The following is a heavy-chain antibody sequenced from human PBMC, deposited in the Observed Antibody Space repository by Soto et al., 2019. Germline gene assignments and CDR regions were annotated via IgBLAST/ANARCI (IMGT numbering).Heavy chain of an antibody. Sequence: GGSLRLSCAASGFTFSSYGMHWVRQAPGKGLEWVAVISYDGSNKYYADSVKGRFTISRDNSKNTLYLQMNSLRAEDTAVYYCAKDRVVGIAVDIFDYWGQGTLVTVSS. CDR2: ISYDGSNK. J-gene: IGHJ4*02. CDR3: AKDRVVGIAVDIFDY. V-gene: IGHV3-30*18. D-gene: IGHD6-19*01. CDR1: GFTFSSYG.